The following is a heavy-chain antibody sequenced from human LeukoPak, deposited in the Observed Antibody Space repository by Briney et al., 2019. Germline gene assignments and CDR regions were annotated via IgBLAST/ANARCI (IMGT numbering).Heavy chain of an antibody. CDR2: ISSSSSYI. CDR1: GFTFSSYS. D-gene: IGHD5-12*01. Sequence: GGSLRLSCAASGFTFSSYSMNWVRQAPGKGLEWVSSISSSSSYIYYADSVKGRFTISRDNAENSLYLQMNSLRAEDTAVYYCARAEYGGYASYFDYWGQGTLVTVSS. V-gene: IGHV3-21*01. J-gene: IGHJ4*02. CDR3: ARAEYGGYASYFDY.